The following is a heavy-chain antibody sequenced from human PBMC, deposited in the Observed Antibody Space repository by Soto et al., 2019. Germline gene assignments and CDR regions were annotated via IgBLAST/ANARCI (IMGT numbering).Heavy chain of an antibody. D-gene: IGHD2-2*01. CDR2: IIPILGIA. CDR3: ARGYCSSTSCSVHYGMDV. CDR1: GGTVGSYT. V-gene: IGHV1-69*02. Sequence: QVQLVQSGAEVKKPGSSVKVSCKASGGTVGSYTISWVRQAPGQGLEWMGRIIPILGIANYAQKFQGRVTITADKSTSTAYMELSSLRSEDTAVYYCARGYCSSTSCSVHYGMDVWGQGTTVTVSS. J-gene: IGHJ6*02.